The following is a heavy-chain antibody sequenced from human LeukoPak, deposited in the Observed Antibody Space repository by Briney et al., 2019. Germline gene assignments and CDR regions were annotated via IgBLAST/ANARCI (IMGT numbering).Heavy chain of an antibody. CDR3: ARRGVRYSSSWY. V-gene: IGHV4-59*12. J-gene: IGHJ4*02. CDR1: GGSISSYY. CDR2: IYYSGST. Sequence: SETLSLTCTVSGGSISSYYWSWIRQPPGKGLEWIGYIYYSGSTNYNPSLKSRVTISVDTSKNQFSLKLSSVTAADTAVYYCARRGVRYSSSWYWGQGTLVTVSS. D-gene: IGHD6-13*01.